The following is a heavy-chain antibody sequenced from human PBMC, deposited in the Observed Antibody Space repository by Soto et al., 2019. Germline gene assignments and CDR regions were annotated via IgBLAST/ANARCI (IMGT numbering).Heavy chain of an antibody. D-gene: IGHD2-15*01. CDR2: IYPTGIT. CDR1: GGSMSSFY. CDR3: ARDRGGGWLDP. J-gene: IGHJ5*02. V-gene: IGHV4-4*07. Sequence: QVHLEESGPGLVKPSETLSLTCVVSGGSMSSFYWSWIRQSAEKGLEWIGRIYPTGITNYNPSLKSQITMSIETSKKQFSLKVRAVTAADKARYYCARDRGGGWLDPWGQGALVTVSS.